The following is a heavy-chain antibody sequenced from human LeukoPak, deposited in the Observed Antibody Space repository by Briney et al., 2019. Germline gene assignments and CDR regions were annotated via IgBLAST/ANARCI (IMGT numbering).Heavy chain of an antibody. V-gene: IGHV1-46*03. CDR3: ANRYYYGSGSSSLFDY. CDR2: INPSGGST. D-gene: IGHD3-10*01. Sequence: ASVKVSCKASGYTFTSYYMHWVRQAPGQGLEWMGIINPSGGSTSYAQKFQGRVTMTRDISTSTAYMELSSLSSEDTAVYYCANRYYYGSGSSSLFDYWGQGTLVTVSS. CDR1: GYTFTSYY. J-gene: IGHJ4*02.